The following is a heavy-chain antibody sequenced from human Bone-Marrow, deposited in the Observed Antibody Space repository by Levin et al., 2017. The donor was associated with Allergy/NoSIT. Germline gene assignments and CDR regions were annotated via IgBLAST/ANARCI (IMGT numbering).Heavy chain of an antibody. CDR1: GFTISDYS. CDR2: IRSKAYGGTT. CDR3: TRDQGNHGDAFDI. Sequence: PGGSLRLSCAVSGFTISDYSLTWFRQAPGKGLEWVGVIRSKAYGGTTEFDASVKGRFSISRDESKNVVYLQLNSLKAEDTALYYCTRDQGNHGDAFDIWGQGTRVTVSS. V-gene: IGHV3-49*03. D-gene: IGHD2/OR15-2a*01. J-gene: IGHJ3*02.